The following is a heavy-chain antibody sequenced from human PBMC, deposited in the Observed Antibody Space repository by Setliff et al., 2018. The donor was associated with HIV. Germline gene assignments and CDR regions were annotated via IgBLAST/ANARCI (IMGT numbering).Heavy chain of an antibody. CDR2: IYYSGST. Sequence: SETLSLTCTVSGGSISSHYWNWIRQPPGKGLEWIGYIYYSGSTNYNPSLKSRVTISVDTSKSQFSLRLNSVTAADTAVYYCARVSAGKDYYDSSGYYYRFDYWGQGTLVTVSS. CDR1: GGSISSHY. D-gene: IGHD3-22*01. V-gene: IGHV4-59*11. CDR3: ARVSAGKDYYDSSGYYYRFDY. J-gene: IGHJ4*02.